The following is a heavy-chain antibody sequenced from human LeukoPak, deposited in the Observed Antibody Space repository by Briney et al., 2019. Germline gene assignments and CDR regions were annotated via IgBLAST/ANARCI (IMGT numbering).Heavy chain of an antibody. CDR3: ATRPFGVAYFDY. Sequence: ASVKVSRKVSGYTLPELSMHGVRQPRGKGGEWVGGFDPEDCESIYAQKFQGRGTMTEDTSTDTAYMELSSLRSEDTAVYYCATRPFGVAYFDYWGQGTLVTDSS. D-gene: IGHD3-3*01. V-gene: IGHV1-24*01. J-gene: IGHJ4*02. CDR1: GYTLPELS. CDR2: FDPEDCES.